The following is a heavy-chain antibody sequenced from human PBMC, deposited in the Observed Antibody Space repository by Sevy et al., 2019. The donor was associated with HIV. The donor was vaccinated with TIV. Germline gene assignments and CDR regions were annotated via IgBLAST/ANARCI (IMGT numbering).Heavy chain of an antibody. V-gene: IGHV5-51*01. Sequence: GESLKISCEGSGYSFTTYWIGWVRQMPGKGLEWMGVIYPDDSDTRDNPSFPGQVTISADKSINTAYLEWSSLKASDTAIYYCARLEQRHCNGAQCYPFDYWGQGTLVTVSS. CDR1: GYSFTTYW. CDR2: IYPDDSDT. D-gene: IGHD2-15*01. J-gene: IGHJ4*02. CDR3: ARLEQRHCNGAQCYPFDY.